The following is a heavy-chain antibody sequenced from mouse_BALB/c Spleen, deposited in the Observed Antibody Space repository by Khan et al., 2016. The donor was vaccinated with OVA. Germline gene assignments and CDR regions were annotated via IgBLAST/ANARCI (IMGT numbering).Heavy chain of an antibody. CDR3: ASEEYYYGSSSHYFDY. V-gene: IGHV1-7*01. Sequence: VELVESGAELAKPGASVKMSCKASGYTFTSYWMHWVKQRPGQGLEWIGYINPSTGYTEYNQKFKDKATLTADKSSSTAYMQLSSLTSEDSAVYYCASEEYYYGSSSHYFDYWGQGTTLTVSS. CDR2: INPSTGYT. J-gene: IGHJ2*01. D-gene: IGHD1-1*01. CDR1: GYTFTSYW.